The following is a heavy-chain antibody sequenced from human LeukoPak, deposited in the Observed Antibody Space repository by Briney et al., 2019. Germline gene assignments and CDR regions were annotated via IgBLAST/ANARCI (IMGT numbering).Heavy chain of an antibody. CDR2: ISSSSSYI. V-gene: IGHV3-21*01. D-gene: IGHD3-10*01. CDR3: AREFLLWFGAFDI. Sequence: GGSLRLSCAASGFTFSSYSMNWVRQAPGKGLEWVSSISSSSSYIYYADSVKGRFTISRDNAKNSLYLQMNSLRAEDMAVYYCAREFLLWFGAFDIWGQGTMVTVSS. CDR1: GFTFSSYS. J-gene: IGHJ3*02.